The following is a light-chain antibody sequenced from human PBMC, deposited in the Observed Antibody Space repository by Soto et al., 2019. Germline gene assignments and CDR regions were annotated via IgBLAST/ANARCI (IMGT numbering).Light chain of an antibody. CDR3: QQYNSYSQFT. V-gene: IGKV1-5*03. Sequence: DIQMAQSPSTLSASVGDRGTITCRASQSIKNWLAWYQQKPGEAPKLLIYKASTLESGVPSRFSGSGSGTEFTLTISCLQPDDVATYYCQQYNSYSQFTFGPGTNVDIK. CDR1: QSIKNW. J-gene: IGKJ3*01. CDR2: KAS.